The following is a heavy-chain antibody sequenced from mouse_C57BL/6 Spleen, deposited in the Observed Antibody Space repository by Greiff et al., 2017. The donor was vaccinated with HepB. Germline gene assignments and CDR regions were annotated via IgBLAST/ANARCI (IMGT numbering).Heavy chain of an antibody. CDR2: IDPSDSET. D-gene: IGHD3-2*02. J-gene: IGHJ2*01. V-gene: IGHV1-52*01. CDR3: ATRDSSGSYYFDY. CDR1: GYTFTSYW. Sequence: VQLQQPGAELVRPGSSVKLSCKASGYTFTSYWMHWVKQRPIQGLEWIGNIDPSDSETHYNQKFKDKATLTVDKSSSTAYMQLSSLTSEDSAVYYCATRDSSGSYYFDYWGQGTTLTVSS.